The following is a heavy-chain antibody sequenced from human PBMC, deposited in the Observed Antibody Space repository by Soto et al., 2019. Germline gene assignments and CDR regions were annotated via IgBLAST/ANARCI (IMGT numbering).Heavy chain of an antibody. CDR2: IYHSGST. CDR1: GGSISSGGYS. D-gene: IGHD1-20*01. J-gene: IGHJ4*02. Sequence: QLQLQESGSGLVKPSQTLSLTCAVSGGSISSGGYSWSWIRQPPGKGLEWIGYIYHSGSTYYNPSLKSRVTISVDRSTNQFSLKLSSVTAADTAVYYCRGGITGTPDFDYWGQGTLVTVSS. CDR3: RGGITGTPDFDY. V-gene: IGHV4-30-2*01.